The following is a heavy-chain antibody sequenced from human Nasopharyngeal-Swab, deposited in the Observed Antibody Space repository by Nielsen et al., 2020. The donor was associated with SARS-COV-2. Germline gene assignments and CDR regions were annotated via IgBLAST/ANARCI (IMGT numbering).Heavy chain of an antibody. Sequence: GESLKISCAASGFTVSSNYMSWVRQAPGKGLEWVSVIYSGGSTYYADSVKGRFTISRDNSKNTLYLQMNSLRAEDTAVYYCANLYPNYFDYWGQGTLVTVSS. CDR3: ANLYPNYFDY. CDR2: IYSGGST. V-gene: IGHV3-53*01. CDR1: GFTVSSNY. D-gene: IGHD2-2*01. J-gene: IGHJ4*02.